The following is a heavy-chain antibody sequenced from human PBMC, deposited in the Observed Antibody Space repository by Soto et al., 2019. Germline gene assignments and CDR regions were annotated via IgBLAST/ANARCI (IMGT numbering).Heavy chain of an antibody. Sequence: PSQTLSLTCVISGDSVSCNSAAWNWIRQSPSRGLEWLGRTYYRSKWYNDYAVSVKSRITINPDTSKNQFSLQLNSVTPEDTAVYYCARAGKGRWLQCGFDPWGQGTLVTVSS. D-gene: IGHD5-12*01. CDR3: ARAGKGRWLQCGFDP. V-gene: IGHV6-1*01. CDR2: TYYRSKWYN. J-gene: IGHJ5*02. CDR1: GDSVSCNSAA.